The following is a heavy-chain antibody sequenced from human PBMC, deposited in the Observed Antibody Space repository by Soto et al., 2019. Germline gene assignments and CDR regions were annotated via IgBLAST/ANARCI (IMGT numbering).Heavy chain of an antibody. D-gene: IGHD3-3*01. CDR3: ARAPTRITILGVVKPLHFDY. Sequence: SETLSLTCTVSGGSISSYYWSWIRQPPGKGLEWIGYIYYSGSTNYNPTLKSRVTISVDTSKNQFSLKLSSVTAAETAVYYCARAPTRITILGVVKPLHFDYWGQGTLVTVSS. CDR2: IYYSGST. V-gene: IGHV4-59*01. J-gene: IGHJ4*02. CDR1: GGSISSYY.